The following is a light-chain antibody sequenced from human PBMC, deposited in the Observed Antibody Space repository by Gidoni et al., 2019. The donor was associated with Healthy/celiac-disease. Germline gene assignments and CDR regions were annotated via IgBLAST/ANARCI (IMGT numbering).Light chain of an antibody. CDR1: PSVSSY. CDR2: DAS. Sequence: EIVLTQSPATLSLSPGERATLSCRASPSVSSYLAWYQQKPGQAPRLLIYDASNRATGIPARFSGSGSGTDFTLTISSLEPEDFAVYYCQQRSNWPGTFGGGTKVEIK. V-gene: IGKV3-11*01. J-gene: IGKJ4*01. CDR3: QQRSNWPGT.